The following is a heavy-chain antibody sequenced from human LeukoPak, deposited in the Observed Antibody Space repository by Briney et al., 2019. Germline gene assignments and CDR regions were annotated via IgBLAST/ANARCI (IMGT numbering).Heavy chain of an antibody. V-gene: IGHV4-39*07. CDR1: GGSISSYY. Sequence: KPSETLSLTCTVSGGSISSYYWSWIRQPPGKGLEWIGSIYYSGSTYYNPSLKSRVTISVDTSKNQFSLKLSSVTAADTAVYYCARLGSLVRGVTFDYWGQGTLVTVSS. CDR2: IYYSGST. CDR3: ARLGSLVRGVTFDY. D-gene: IGHD3-10*01. J-gene: IGHJ4*02.